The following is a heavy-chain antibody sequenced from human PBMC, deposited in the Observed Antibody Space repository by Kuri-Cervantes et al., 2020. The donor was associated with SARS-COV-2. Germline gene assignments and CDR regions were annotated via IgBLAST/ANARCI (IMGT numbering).Heavy chain of an antibody. CDR1: GLPFRGSA. D-gene: IGHD3-10*01. Sequence: GGLLRSSCAALGLPFRGSAMHWVRQAPGKGLEYVPAISSNGGSTYYADSVKGRFTISRDNAKNSLYLQMNSLRAEDTAVYYCAREGGLLWSGDSSGYNWFDPWGQGTLVTVSS. CDR3: AREGGLLWSGDSSGYNWFDP. J-gene: IGHJ5*02. V-gene: IGHV3-64*04. CDR2: ISSNGGST.